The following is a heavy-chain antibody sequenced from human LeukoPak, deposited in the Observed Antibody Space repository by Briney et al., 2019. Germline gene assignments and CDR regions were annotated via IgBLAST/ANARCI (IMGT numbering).Heavy chain of an antibody. CDR1: GGSFSGYY. V-gene: IGHV3-11*01. J-gene: IGHJ4*02. Sequence: LSLTCAVYGGSFSGYYWSWIRQAPGKGLEWVSYISSTGSTIYYADSVKGRFTISRDNAKNSLYLQMNSLRAEDTTVYYCARDLSSGWYTLDSWGQGTLVTVSS. CDR3: ARDLSSGWYTLDS. CDR2: ISSTGSTI. D-gene: IGHD6-19*01.